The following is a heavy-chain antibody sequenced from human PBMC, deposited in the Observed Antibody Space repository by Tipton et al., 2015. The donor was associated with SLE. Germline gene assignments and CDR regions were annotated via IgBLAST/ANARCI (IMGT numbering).Heavy chain of an antibody. J-gene: IGHJ3*02. CDR2: IYYSGTT. D-gene: IGHD3-22*01. Sequence: TLSLTCTVSGGSINSHYWSWIRQPPGKGLEWIGYIYYSGTTYYKPSNKSRTLISLETSKNQFSLKLSSVTAADTAVYYCAVGYYYDIRGYSGPGAFDIWGQGTMVTVSS. CDR1: GGSINSHY. V-gene: IGHV4-59*06. CDR3: AVGYYYDIRGYSGPGAFDI.